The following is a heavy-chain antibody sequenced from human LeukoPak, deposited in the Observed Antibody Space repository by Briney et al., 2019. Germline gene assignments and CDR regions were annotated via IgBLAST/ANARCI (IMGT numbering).Heavy chain of an antibody. J-gene: IGHJ5*02. V-gene: IGHV4-59*01. CDR3: AREHGSSWRFDP. Sequence: SETLSLTCTVSGGSNSYYYWSWIRQPPGKGLEWIGYILNSQSTNYNPSLKSRVTISVDTSKTQFFLRLTSVTAADTAVYYCAREHGSSWRFDPWGRGTLVTVSS. D-gene: IGHD6-13*01. CDR2: ILNSQST. CDR1: GGSNSYYY.